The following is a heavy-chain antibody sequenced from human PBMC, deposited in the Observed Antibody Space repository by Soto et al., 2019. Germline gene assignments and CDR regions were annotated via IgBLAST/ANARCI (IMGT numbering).Heavy chain of an antibody. CDR2: INPNSGGT. CDR3: ARNFLPPSPLTGGMYYYSGMDV. D-gene: IGHD3-9*01. Sequence: GASVKVSCKASGYTFTGYYMHWVRQAPGQGLEWMGWINPNSGGTNYAQKFQGWVTMTRDTSISTAYMELSRPRSDDTAVYYCARNFLPPSPLTGGMYYYSGMDVWGQGTTVTVS. V-gene: IGHV1-2*04. CDR1: GYTFTGYY. J-gene: IGHJ6*02.